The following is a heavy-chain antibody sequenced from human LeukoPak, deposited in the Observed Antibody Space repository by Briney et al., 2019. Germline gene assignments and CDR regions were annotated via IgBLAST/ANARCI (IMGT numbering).Heavy chain of an antibody. D-gene: IGHD4-23*01. V-gene: IGHV1-18*04. CDR2: ISADNGNT. CDR3: ARDYGGNSGWFDP. CDR1: GYTLSNHA. J-gene: IGHJ5*02. Sequence: ASVTVSCTGSGYTLSNHAFSWVRQAPGQGLEWMGWISADNGNTNHAQKFQGRVSLTTDTSTSTAYMELRSLTSEDTAVYYCARDYGGNSGWFDPWGQGTLVTVSS.